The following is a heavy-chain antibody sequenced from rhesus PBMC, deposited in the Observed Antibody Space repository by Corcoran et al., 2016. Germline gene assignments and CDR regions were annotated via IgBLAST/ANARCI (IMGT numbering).Heavy chain of an antibody. CDR3: ARESVLVVVAIGAFDY. CDR2: SSGSGGST. D-gene: IGHD2-21*01. J-gene: IGHJ4*01. V-gene: IGHV4-173*01. Sequence: QLQLQESGPGLVKPSENLSLTCAVSGGPISSNYWSWIRQPPGRGLEWIERSSGSGGSTHYNPSLKSRVLLSTDASKNQFSLKLSSVTAAYTAGYYCARESVLVVVAIGAFDYWGQGVLVTVSS. CDR1: GGPISSNY.